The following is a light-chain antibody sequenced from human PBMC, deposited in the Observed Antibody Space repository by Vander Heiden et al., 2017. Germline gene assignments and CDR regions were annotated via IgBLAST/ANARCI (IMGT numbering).Light chain of an antibody. CDR3: QKYNSALT. Sequence: DIQMTPSPSSLSASVGDRVTITCRASQGISNYLAWYQQKPGKVPKLLIYAASTLQSGVPSRFSGSGSGTDFTLTISSLQPEDVATYYCQKYNSALTFGGGTKVEIK. J-gene: IGKJ4*01. CDR1: QGISNY. CDR2: AAS. V-gene: IGKV1-27*01.